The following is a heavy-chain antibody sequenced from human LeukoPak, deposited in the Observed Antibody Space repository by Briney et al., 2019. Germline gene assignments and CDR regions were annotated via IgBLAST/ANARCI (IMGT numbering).Heavy chain of an antibody. V-gene: IGHV4-31*03. CDR1: GGSISSGGYY. CDR2: IYYSGST. CDR3: ARVPPYYYDSSGYYTGTHFDY. D-gene: IGHD3-22*01. Sequence: PSQTLSLTCTVSGGSISSGGYYWSWIRQHPGKGLEWIGYIYYSGSTYYNPSLESRVTISVDTSKNQFSLKLSSVTAADTAVYYCARVPPYYYDSSGYYTGTHFDYWGQGTLVTVSS. J-gene: IGHJ4*02.